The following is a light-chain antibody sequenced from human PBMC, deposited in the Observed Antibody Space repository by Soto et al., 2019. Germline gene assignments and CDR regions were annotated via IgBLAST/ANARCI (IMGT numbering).Light chain of an antibody. V-gene: IGKV1-39*01. J-gene: IGKJ4*01. CDR3: QRSYSTPPVT. CDR1: QSISSY. CDR2: AAS. Sequence: DIQMTQSPSSLSASVGDRVTITCRASQSISSYLNWYQQKPGKAPKLLIYAASSLQSGVPSRFSGSGSGTDFTLTISSLQPEDFATYYCQRSYSTPPVTFGGGTKVDIK.